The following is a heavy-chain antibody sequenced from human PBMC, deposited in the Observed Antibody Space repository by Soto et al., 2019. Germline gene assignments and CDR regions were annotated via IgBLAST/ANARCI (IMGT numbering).Heavy chain of an antibody. CDR2: IYYGGST. Sequence: SETLSLTCTVSGGSISSYYWSWIRQPPGKGLEWIGYIYYGGSTNYNPSLKSRVTISVDTSKNQFSLKLSSVTAADTAVYYCARGGAARPYWFDPWGQGTLVTVSS. V-gene: IGHV4-59*01. J-gene: IGHJ5*02. CDR1: GGSISSYY. D-gene: IGHD6-6*01. CDR3: ARGGAARPYWFDP.